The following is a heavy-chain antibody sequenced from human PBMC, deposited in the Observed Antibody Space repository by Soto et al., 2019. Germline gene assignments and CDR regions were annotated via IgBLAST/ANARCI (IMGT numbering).Heavy chain of an antibody. CDR1: GFTFSGHW. D-gene: IGHD6-19*01. CDR3: ARDMGVAVPGRGLYDY. Sequence: EVQLVESGGGLVQPGGSLRLSCAASGFTFSGHWMSWVRQAPGKGLEWVANIKQDGREKYYVDSVKGRFTISRDNAKNSLHLEMNSLRGEDTAMYYCARDMGVAVPGRGLYDYWGQGTLVTVSS. J-gene: IGHJ4*02. V-gene: IGHV3-7*01. CDR2: IKQDGREK.